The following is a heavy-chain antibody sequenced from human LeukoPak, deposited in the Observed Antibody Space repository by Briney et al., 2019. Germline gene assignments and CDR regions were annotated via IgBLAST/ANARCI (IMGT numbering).Heavy chain of an antibody. J-gene: IGHJ4*02. Sequence: GGSLRLSCAASGFTFDAYTMNWVRQAPGKGLEWVSSISSSSSYIYYADSVKGRFTISRDNAKNSLYLQMNSLRAEDTAVYYCARAVATNTSYWGQGTLVTVSS. D-gene: IGHD5-12*01. CDR2: ISSSSSYI. CDR1: GFTFDAYT. V-gene: IGHV3-21*01. CDR3: ARAVATNTSY.